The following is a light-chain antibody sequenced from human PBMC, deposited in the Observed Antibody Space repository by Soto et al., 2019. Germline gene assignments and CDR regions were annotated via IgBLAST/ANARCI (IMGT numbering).Light chain of an antibody. CDR3: QQRLNWPPG. V-gene: IGKV3-11*01. CDR1: QNVTNY. Sequence: EVVLTQSPGTLSLSPGDRASLSCRASQNVTNYIAWYQQRPGQAPRLLIYDASNRATGVPARFSGSRSGTDFTLTISDLEPADFGLYYCQQRLNWPPGFGQGTKVDIK. J-gene: IGKJ1*01. CDR2: DAS.